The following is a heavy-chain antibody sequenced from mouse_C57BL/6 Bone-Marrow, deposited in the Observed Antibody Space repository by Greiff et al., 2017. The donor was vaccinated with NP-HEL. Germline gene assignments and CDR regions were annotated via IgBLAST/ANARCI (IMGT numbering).Heavy chain of an antibody. CDR2: IDPSDSYT. D-gene: IGHD2-4*01. Sequence: QVQLQQPGAELVMPGASVKLSCKASGYTFTSYWMHWVKQRPGQGLEWIGEIDPSDSYTNYNQKFKGKSTLTVDKSSSTAYMQLSSLTSEDSAVYYCARDYYDYDNFDYWGQGTTLTVSS. J-gene: IGHJ2*01. CDR3: ARDYYDYDNFDY. V-gene: IGHV1-69*01. CDR1: GYTFTSYW.